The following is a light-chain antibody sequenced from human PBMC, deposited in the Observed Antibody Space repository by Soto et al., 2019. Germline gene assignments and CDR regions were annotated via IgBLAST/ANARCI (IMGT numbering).Light chain of an antibody. V-gene: IGKV3-20*01. CDR3: QQYSISPIT. J-gene: IGKJ5*01. CDR1: QSIGSSY. CDR2: GAS. Sequence: EVVLTQSPGTLSLSPGERATLSCRASQSIGSSYLAWYQQKPGQAPRLLIYGASSRATGIPDRFSGGGSGTDFSLTISRLDPEDFAVYYCQQYSISPITFGHGTRLEIK.